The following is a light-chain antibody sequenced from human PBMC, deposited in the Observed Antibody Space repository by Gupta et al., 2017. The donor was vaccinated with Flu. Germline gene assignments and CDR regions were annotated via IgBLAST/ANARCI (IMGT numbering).Light chain of an antibody. Sequence: PATLSVSPGERATRACRASQSVYSNLAWYQQKPGQGPRLLIYGAATRATGIPARFSGGGSGTEFTLTVSSLQSEDFAVYFCQQYSNCPPSFGGGTKVEIK. CDR2: GAA. J-gene: IGKJ4*01. CDR1: QSVYSN. V-gene: IGKV3-15*01. CDR3: QQYSNCPPS.